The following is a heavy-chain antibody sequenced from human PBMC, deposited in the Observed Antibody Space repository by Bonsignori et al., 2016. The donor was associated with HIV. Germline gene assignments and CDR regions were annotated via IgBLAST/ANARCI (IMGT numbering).Heavy chain of an antibody. Sequence: LRLSCAVSGGSISSGGYSWSWIRQPPGKGLEWIGYIYHSGSTYYNPSLKSRVTKSVDRSKNQFSLKLNSVTAADTAVYYCARLGYCSGGSCYSVGAVDIWGQGTMVTVSS. V-gene: IGHV4-30-2*01. CDR1: GGSISSGGYS. D-gene: IGHD2-15*01. J-gene: IGHJ3*02. CDR3: ARLGYCSGGSCYSVGAVDI. CDR2: IYHSGST.